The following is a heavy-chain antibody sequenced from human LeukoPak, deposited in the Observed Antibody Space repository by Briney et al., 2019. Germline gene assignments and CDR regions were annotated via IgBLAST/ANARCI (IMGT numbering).Heavy chain of an antibody. CDR2: IYHRGST. D-gene: IGHD4-11*01. CDR3: ARGGSNYSGPLIDY. J-gene: IGHJ4*02. Sequence: PSETLSLTCAVSGGSISSGGYSWSWIRQPPGKGLEWIGYIYHRGSTYYNPSLKSRVTISVDRSKNQFSLKLSSVTAADTAVYYCARGGSNYSGPLIDYWGQGTLVTVSS. V-gene: IGHV4-30-2*01. CDR1: GGSISSGGYS.